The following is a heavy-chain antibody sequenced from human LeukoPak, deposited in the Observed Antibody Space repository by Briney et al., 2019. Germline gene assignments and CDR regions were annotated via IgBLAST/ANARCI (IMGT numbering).Heavy chain of an antibody. CDR3: ARAKGSAGLWYFDL. V-gene: IGHV4-39*07. CDR2: IYYSGST. J-gene: IGHJ2*01. CDR1: GGSISSSSYY. Sequence: KASETLSLTCTVSGGSISSSSYYWGWIRQPPGKGLEWIGSIYYSGSTYYNPSLKSRVTISVDTSKNQFSLKLSSVTAADTAVYYCARAKGSAGLWYFDLWGRGTLVTVSS.